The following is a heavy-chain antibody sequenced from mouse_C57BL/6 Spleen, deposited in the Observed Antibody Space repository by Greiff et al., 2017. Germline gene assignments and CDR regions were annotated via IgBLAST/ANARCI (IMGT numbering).Heavy chain of an antibody. Sequence: VQLQQSGAELAKPGASVKLSCKASGYTFTSYWMHWVKQRPGQGLEWIGYINPSSGYTKYNQKFKDQATLTAEKSSSTAYMQLSSLTYEDSAVYYCSRWDSDSYGSSSFDYWGQGTTLTVSS. V-gene: IGHV1-7*01. CDR1: GYTFTSYW. CDR3: SRWDSDSYGSSSFDY. J-gene: IGHJ2*01. D-gene: IGHD1-1*01. CDR2: INPSSGYT.